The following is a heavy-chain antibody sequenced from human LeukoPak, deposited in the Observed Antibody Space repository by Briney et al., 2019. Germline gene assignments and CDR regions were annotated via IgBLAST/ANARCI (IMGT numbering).Heavy chain of an antibody. V-gene: IGHV1-69*13. CDR1: GYTFTNSA. CDR2: IILIFGSP. CDR3: ARGEVPPHYFDF. Sequence: ASVKVSCKASGYTFTNSAISWVRQAPGQGLEWMGGIILIFGSPNYAQKFQGRVTITADESTSTVYMELSSLRSYDTAVYYCARGEVPPHYFDFWGQGTPVTVSS. J-gene: IGHJ4*02.